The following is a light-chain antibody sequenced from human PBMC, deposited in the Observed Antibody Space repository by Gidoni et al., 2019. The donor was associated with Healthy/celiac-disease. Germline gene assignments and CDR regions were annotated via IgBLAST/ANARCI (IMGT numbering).Light chain of an antibody. V-gene: IGKV1-8*01. CDR3: QQYCSYPQT. Sequence: AIRMTQSPSSFSASTGDRVTITRRASQGISSYLGWYQQKPGKAHKLLIYAASTLQSGVPTRFSGRGCRADFTLTISCLQSEDFATYYCQQYCSYPQTFGQGTKVEIK. J-gene: IGKJ1*01. CDR2: AAS. CDR1: QGISSY.